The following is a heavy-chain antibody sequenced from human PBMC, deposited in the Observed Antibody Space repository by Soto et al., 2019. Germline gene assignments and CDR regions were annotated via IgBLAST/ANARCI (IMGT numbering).Heavy chain of an antibody. Sequence: GGSLRLSCAVSGFTFDDNAMHWVRQAPEKGLKWVSGINWKSDIGYADSVKGRFTISRDNAENSLYLQMNSLRAEDTALYYCAISQDRGGRTTFIYWGQGTQVTVSS. CDR3: AISQDRGGRTTFIY. CDR1: GFTFDDNA. V-gene: IGHV3-9*01. J-gene: IGHJ4*02. D-gene: IGHD3-16*01. CDR2: INWKSDI.